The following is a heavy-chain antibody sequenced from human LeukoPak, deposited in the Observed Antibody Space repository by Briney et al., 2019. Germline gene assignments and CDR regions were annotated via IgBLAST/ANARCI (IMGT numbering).Heavy chain of an antibody. CDR2: IHYTGST. J-gene: IGHJ6*02. D-gene: IGHD1-26*01. V-gene: IGHV4-59*01. CDR1: GGSTSGSY. Sequence: SGTLSLTCSVSGGSTSGSYWSWVRQLPGKGLQWIGYIHYTGSTDYNPSLKSRVTISIDTPKNQVSLRVTSVTAADTAVYYCARTGYGRDYYGMDVWGQGTTVTVSS. CDR3: ARTGYGRDYYGMDV.